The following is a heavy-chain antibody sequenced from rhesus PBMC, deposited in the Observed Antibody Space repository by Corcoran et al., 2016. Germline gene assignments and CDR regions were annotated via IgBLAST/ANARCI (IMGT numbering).Heavy chain of an antibody. CDR1: GDTFTSYY. Sequence: QVQLVQSGAEVKKPGASVKLSCKASGDTFTSYYKNWVGKAPEQELDWMGWINPSKCKTGYAQKSRGRYTMTRDTSTCTAYMELNSLRSEDTAVYYWARGGHELDVWGRGVLVTVSS. CDR2: INPSKCKT. V-gene: IGHV1S9*01. J-gene: IGHJ5-2*02. CDR3: ARGGHELDV.